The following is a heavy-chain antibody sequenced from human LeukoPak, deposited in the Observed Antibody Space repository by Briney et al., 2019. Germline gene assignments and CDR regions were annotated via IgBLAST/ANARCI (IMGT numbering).Heavy chain of an antibody. J-gene: IGHJ4*02. CDR1: GGSFSGYY. CDR3: ARGRSGGDRSTMIVSTPTYFDY. Sequence: PSETLSLTCAVYGGSFSGYYWSWIRQPPGKGLEWIGEINHSGSTNYNPSLKSRVTISVDTSKNQFSLKLSSVTAADTAVYYCARGRSGGDRSTMIVSTPTYFDYWGQGTLVTVSS. D-gene: IGHD3-22*01. CDR2: INHSGST. V-gene: IGHV4-34*01.